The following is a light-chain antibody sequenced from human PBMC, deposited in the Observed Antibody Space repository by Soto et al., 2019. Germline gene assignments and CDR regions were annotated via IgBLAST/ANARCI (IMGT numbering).Light chain of an antibody. Sequence: VLSQSPGTLSLSPGERASRSCMASQSFSNNYLAWYQQKPGQAPRLLIYGASSRATGIPDRFSGSGSGTDFTLTISRLEPEDFAVYYCQQYRDSRTFGQGTKVDIK. J-gene: IGKJ1*01. CDR1: QSFSNNY. V-gene: IGKV3-20*01. CDR2: GAS. CDR3: QQYRDSRT.